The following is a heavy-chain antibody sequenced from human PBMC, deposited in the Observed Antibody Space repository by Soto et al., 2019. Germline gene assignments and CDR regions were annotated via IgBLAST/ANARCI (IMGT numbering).Heavy chain of an antibody. D-gene: IGHD4-17*01. J-gene: IGHJ5*02. CDR3: ARDQVYDGDHTWFGP. V-gene: IGHV3-30-3*01. CDR1: GFTFSSYA. Sequence: QVQLVESGGGVVQPGRSLRLSCAASGFTFSSYAMHWVRQSPGKGLELVAVISYDGSNKYYADSVKGLFTISRNNSKNTLYLQMNSLRAEDTAVYYCARDQVYDGDHTWFGPWGQGSLVTVSS. CDR2: ISYDGSNK.